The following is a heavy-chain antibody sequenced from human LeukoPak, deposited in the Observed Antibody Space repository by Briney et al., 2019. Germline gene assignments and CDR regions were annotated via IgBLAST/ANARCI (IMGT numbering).Heavy chain of an antibody. D-gene: IGHD5-18*01. CDR3: ARCYRNGYNYFDY. CDR2: FYYTGST. J-gene: IGHJ4*02. V-gene: IGHV4-34*01. Sequence: PSETLSLTCAVYGGSFSGYYWSWIRQPPGKGLEWIGNFYYTGSTYYNPSLKSRVTISVDTSKKQFSLKLSSVTAADTAVYYCARCYRNGYNYFDYWGQGTLVTVSS. CDR1: GGSFSGYY.